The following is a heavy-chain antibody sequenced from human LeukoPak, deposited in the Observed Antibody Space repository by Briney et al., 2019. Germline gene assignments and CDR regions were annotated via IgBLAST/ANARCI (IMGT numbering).Heavy chain of an antibody. CDR3: ARGPLGGAGYYYYGMDV. J-gene: IGHJ6*02. CDR1: GYTFTSYD. CDR2: MNPNSGNI. Sequence: GASVKVSCKASGYTFTSYDINWVRQATGQGLEWMGWMNPNSGNIGYAQKFQGRVTMTRNTSISTAYMELSGLRSEDTAVYYCARGPLGGAGYYYYGMDVWGQGTTVTVSS. V-gene: IGHV1-8*01.